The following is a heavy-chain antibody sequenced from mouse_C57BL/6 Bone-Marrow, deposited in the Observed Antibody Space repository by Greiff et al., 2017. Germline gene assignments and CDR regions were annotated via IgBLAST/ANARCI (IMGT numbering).Heavy chain of an antibody. J-gene: IGHJ4*01. CDR1: GYTFTDYN. CDR3: ARSTFHYAMDY. V-gene: IGHV1-18*01. D-gene: IGHD2-1*01. CDR2: INPNNGGT. Sequence: VQLKQSGPELVKPGASVKIPCKASGYTFTDYNMDWVKQSHGKSLEWIGDINPNNGGTIYNQKFKGKATLTVDKSSSTAYMELRSLTSEDTAVYYCARSTFHYAMDYWGQGTSVTVSS.